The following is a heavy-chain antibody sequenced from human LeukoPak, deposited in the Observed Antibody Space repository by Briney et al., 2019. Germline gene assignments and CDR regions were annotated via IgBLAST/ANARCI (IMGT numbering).Heavy chain of an antibody. CDR3: TKSQVGALAYFDY. V-gene: IGHV3-23*01. CDR1: GFTFSSYA. Sequence: GGSLRLSCAASGFTFSSYAMNWVRQAPGKGLEWVSAIRGSGGSTYYADSVKGRFTISRVNAKNSLYLQMNSLRVEDTALYYCTKSQVGALAYFDYWGQGTLVTVSS. J-gene: IGHJ4*02. CDR2: IRGSGGST. D-gene: IGHD1-26*01.